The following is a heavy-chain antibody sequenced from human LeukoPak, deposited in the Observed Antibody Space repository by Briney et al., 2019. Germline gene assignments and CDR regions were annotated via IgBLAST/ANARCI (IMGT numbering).Heavy chain of an antibody. Sequence: SVKVSCKASGGTFISYAISWVRQAPGQGLEWMGGIIPIFGTANYAQKFQGRVMITADESTSTAYMELSSLRSEDTAVYYCARDGPTYYDILTGYSSTNWFDPWGQGTLVTVSS. CDR2: IIPIFGTA. D-gene: IGHD3-9*01. CDR3: ARDGPTYYDILTGYSSTNWFDP. V-gene: IGHV1-69*13. CDR1: GGTFISYA. J-gene: IGHJ5*02.